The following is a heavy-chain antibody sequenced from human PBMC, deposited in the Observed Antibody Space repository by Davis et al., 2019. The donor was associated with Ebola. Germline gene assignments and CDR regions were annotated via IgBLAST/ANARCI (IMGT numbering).Heavy chain of an antibody. J-gene: IGHJ4*02. D-gene: IGHD2-15*01. CDR2: INHSGSP. V-gene: IGHV4-34*01. CDR3: ARAVYCSGGSCYSETRYFDY. Sequence: SETLSLTCAVYGGSFSGYQWSWIRQPPGKGLEWIGEINHSGSPNYNPSLKSRVSISVDPSKKQFSLKLSSVTAADTAVYYCARAVYCSGGSCYSETRYFDYWGQGTLVTVSS. CDR1: GGSFSGYQ.